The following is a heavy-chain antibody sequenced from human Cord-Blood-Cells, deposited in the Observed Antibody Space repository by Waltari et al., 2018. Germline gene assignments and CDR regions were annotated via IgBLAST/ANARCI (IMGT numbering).Heavy chain of an antibody. CDR2: INPNSGGT. J-gene: IGHJ4*02. V-gene: IGHV1-2*04. CDR1: GYPFTGYY. D-gene: IGHD3-9*01. Sequence: QVQLVQSGAEVKKPGAQLKFSCKASGYPFTGYYMHWVQQAPGQGLEWMGWINPNSGGTNYAQKFQGWVTMTRDTSISTAYMELSRLRSDDTAVYYCARSYDILTGYFDYWGQGTLVTVSS. CDR3: ARSYDILTGYFDY.